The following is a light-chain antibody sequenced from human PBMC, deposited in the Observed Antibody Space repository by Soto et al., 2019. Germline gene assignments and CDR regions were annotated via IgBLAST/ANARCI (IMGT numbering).Light chain of an antibody. CDR3: QAYGSSPPWT. CDR2: GAS. Sequence: EIVLTQSPGTLSLSPGERATLSCRASQSVSSSYLAWYQQKPGQAPRLLIYGASSRATGIPDRFSGSGSGTDFTLTISRLEPEDFAVYYCQAYGSSPPWTFGQGTKVEIK. CDR1: QSVSSSY. V-gene: IGKV3-20*01. J-gene: IGKJ1*01.